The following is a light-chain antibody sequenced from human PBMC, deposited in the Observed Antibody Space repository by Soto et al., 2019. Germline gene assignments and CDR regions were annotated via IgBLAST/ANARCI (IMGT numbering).Light chain of an antibody. Sequence: EIVLTQSPGTLSFSPGEISTLSCRASQTVSSRYLAWYQQKPGQAPRPLIYGSSNRHTGIPDRFSGSGSGTDVTLTITRQEPEDVAVYYCQQYATSPRTFRQRTKLEIK. CDR2: GSS. V-gene: IGKV3-20*01. J-gene: IGKJ1*01. CDR1: QTVSSRY. CDR3: QQYATSPRT.